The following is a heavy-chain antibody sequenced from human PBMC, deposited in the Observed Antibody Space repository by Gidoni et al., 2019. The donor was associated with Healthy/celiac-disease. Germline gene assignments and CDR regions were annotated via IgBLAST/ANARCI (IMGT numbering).Heavy chain of an antibody. D-gene: IGHD5-12*01. CDR2: ISSSSSYT. Sequence: QVQLVESGGGLVKPGGSLRVSCAASGFTFSDYYMSWIRPAPGKGLEWVSYISSSSSYTNYADSVKGRFTISRDNAKNSLYLQMNSLRAEDTAVYYCARDGKGKVATIDLGDAFDIWGQGTMVTVSS. V-gene: IGHV3-11*06. J-gene: IGHJ3*02. CDR1: GFTFSDYY. CDR3: ARDGKGKVATIDLGDAFDI.